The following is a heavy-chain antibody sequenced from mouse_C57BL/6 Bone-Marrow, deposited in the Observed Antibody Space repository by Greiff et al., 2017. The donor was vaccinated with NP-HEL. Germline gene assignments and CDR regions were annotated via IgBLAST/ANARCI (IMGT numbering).Heavy chain of an antibody. V-gene: IGHV1-50*01. D-gene: IGHD2-4*01. CDR1: GYTFTSYW. CDR3: ARYDSYWYFDV. CDR2: IDPSDSYT. J-gene: IGHJ1*03. Sequence: VQLQQPGAELVKPGASVKLSCKASGYTFTSYWMQWVKQRPGQGLEWIGEIDPSDSYTNYNQKFKGKATLTVDPSSSTAYMQLSSLTSEDSAVYYCARYDSYWYFDVWGTGTTVTVSS.